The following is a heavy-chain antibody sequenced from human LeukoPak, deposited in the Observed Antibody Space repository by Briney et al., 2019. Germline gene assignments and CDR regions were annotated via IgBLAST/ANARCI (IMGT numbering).Heavy chain of an antibody. CDR1: GYTFTSYD. J-gene: IGHJ4*02. D-gene: IGHD2-2*01. CDR3: ARGLGYCSSTSCRKPFDY. CDR2: MNPNSGNT. V-gene: IGHV1-8*01. Sequence: GASVKVSCKASGYTFTSYDINWVRQATGQGLEWMGWMNPNSGNTGYAQKFQGRVTMTRNTSISTPYMELSSLRSEDTAVYYCARGLGYCSSTSCRKPFDYWGQGTLVTVSS.